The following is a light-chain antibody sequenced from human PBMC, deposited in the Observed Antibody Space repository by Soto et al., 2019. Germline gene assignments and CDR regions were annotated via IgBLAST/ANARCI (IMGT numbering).Light chain of an antibody. CDR1: SSDIGAYNF. J-gene: IGLJ3*02. CDR3: SSFTNSNTWV. Sequence: QSALTQPASVSGSPGQSITISCTGTSSDIGAYNFVSWFQHHPGKAPKLMIYEVSNRLSGVSDRFSGSKSDNTASLTISGLQAEDEADYYCSSFTNSNTWVFGGGTKLTVL. CDR2: EVS. V-gene: IGLV2-14*01.